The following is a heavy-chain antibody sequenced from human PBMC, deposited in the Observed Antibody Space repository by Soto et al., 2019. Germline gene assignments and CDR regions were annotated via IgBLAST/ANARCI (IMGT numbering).Heavy chain of an antibody. Sequence: QVQLVQSGAEVKKPGASVKVSYKASGYTFTSYGISWVRQAPGQGLEWMGWISAYNGNTNYAQKLQGRVTMTTDTSTSTAYMELRSLRSDNTAVYYCARVPRALKQQRTSAWSGTYNYWGQGTLVTVSS. D-gene: IGHD6-13*01. J-gene: IGHJ4*02. V-gene: IGHV1-18*01. CDR1: GYTFTSYG. CDR2: ISAYNGNT. CDR3: ARVPRALKQQRTSAWSGTYNY.